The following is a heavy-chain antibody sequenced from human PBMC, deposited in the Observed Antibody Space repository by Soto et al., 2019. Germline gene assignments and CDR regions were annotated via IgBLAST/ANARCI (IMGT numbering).Heavy chain of an antibody. D-gene: IGHD2-21*01. Sequence: PGGSLRLSCAASGFTFSSYEINWVRQAPGKGLEWISHISSSGHKIFYADSVEGRFTVSRDNAKNSVYLEMNSLRVEDTGFYYCAKALVDWGQGTLVTVSS. V-gene: IGHV3-48*03. CDR2: ISSSGHKI. CDR1: GFTFSSYE. CDR3: AKALVD. J-gene: IGHJ4*02.